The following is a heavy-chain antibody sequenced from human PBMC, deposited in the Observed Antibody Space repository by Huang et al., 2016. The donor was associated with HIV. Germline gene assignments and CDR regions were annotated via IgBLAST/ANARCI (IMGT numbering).Heavy chain of an antibody. V-gene: IGHV4-34*02. Sequence: QVHLQQWGAGLLKSAETLSLTCAVYGGSLSGYYWSWLRQTPGKGLEWIGEINHLGSPNYNPSLKSRVSISMAGSKKQFSLKLRSISDADTAVYFCARDATKNPRGWFDPWGQGTLVTVSS. CDR3: ARDATKNPRGWFDP. CDR1: GGSLSGYY. CDR2: INHLGSP. J-gene: IGHJ5*02. D-gene: IGHD3-10*01.